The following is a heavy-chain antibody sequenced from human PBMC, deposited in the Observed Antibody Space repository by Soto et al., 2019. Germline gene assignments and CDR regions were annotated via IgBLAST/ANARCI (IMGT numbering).Heavy chain of an antibody. D-gene: IGHD6-13*01. V-gene: IGHV4-31*03. CDR1: GSSISSGGYY. CDR3: ASNKASWYNY. Sequence: PSETLSPACTVSGSSISSGGYYWSWILQHPWKGLEWIGYIDYSGSTYYNPSLKSRVTISVDTSKNQFSLKLSAVTAADTAVYYCASNKASWYNYWGQGTLVTVSS. CDR2: IDYSGST. J-gene: IGHJ4*02.